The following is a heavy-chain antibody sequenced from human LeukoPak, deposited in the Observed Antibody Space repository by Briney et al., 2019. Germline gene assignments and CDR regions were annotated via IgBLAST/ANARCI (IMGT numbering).Heavy chain of an antibody. J-gene: IGHJ4*02. CDR2: IYYSGTT. CDR1: GASITGHY. D-gene: IGHD3-16*01. CDR3: ARHLGGGIYFDY. Sequence: SETLSLTCTVSGASITGHYWSWIRQPPGKGLEWIGFIYYSGTTNYNPSLKSRVTISVDASKNQFSLTLSSVTAADTAVYYCARHLGGGIYFDYWGQGTLVTVSS. V-gene: IGHV4-59*08.